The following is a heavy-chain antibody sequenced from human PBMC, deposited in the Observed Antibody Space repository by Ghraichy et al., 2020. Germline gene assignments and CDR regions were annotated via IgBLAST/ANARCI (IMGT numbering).Heavy chain of an antibody. CDR2: NSDNGGGT. CDR3: VKGYYDSSGLDS. V-gene: IGHV3-23*01. Sequence: GGSLRLSCAASGFTFSSYAMSWVRQAPGKGLEWVSANSDNGGGTYYAGSVKGRFSISRDNSKNMLYLQMNSLRAEDTATYYCVKGYYDSSGLDSWGQGTLVTVSS. J-gene: IGHJ4*02. D-gene: IGHD3-22*01. CDR1: GFTFSSYA.